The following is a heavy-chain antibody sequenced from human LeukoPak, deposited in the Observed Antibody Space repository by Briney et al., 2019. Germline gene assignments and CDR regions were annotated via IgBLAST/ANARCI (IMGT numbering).Heavy chain of an antibody. CDR2: ISAYNGNT. J-gene: IGHJ4*02. V-gene: IGHV1-18*01. CDR1: GYTFTSYG. CDR3: ARDTYYYDSSGYSWDY. Sequence: GASVKVSCKASGYTFTSYGISWVRQAPGQGLEWMGWISAYNGNTNYAQKLQGRVTMTTDTSTSTAYMELRSLRSDDTAVYYCARDTYYYDSSGYSWDYWGQGTLVTVSS. D-gene: IGHD3-22*01.